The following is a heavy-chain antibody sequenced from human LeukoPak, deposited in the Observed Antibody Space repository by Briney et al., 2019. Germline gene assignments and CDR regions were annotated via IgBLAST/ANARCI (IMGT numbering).Heavy chain of an antibody. Sequence: PSETLSLTCTVSGGSISSYYWSWIRQPPGKGLEWIGYIYYSGSTNYNPSLKSRVTISVDTSKNQFSLKLSSVTAADTAVYYCARDHTMVRGVPDVWGQGTTVTVSS. CDR2: IYYSGST. CDR1: GGSISSYY. CDR3: ARDHTMVRGVPDV. V-gene: IGHV4-59*01. D-gene: IGHD3-10*01. J-gene: IGHJ6*02.